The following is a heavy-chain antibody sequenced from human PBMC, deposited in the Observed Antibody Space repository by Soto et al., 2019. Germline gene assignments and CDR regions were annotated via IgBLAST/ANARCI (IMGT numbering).Heavy chain of an antibody. Sequence: QVQLVQSGAEVKKPGASVKVSCKASGYTFTSYYIQWVRQAPGQGLEWMGIINPSGGSTTYAQKFQGRVTMTRDTSTSTVYMELSSLRSEDTAVYYCARRGACISTSCSLDYWGQGTLVTVSS. D-gene: IGHD2-2*01. CDR3: ARRGACISTSCSLDY. V-gene: IGHV1-46*01. CDR2: INPSGGST. J-gene: IGHJ4*02. CDR1: GYTFTSYY.